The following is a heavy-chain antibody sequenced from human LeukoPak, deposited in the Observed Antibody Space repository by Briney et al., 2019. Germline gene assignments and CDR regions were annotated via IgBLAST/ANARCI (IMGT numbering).Heavy chain of an antibody. CDR3: ARANILTGPNY. V-gene: IGHV4-31*03. Sequence: SETLSLTCTVSGGSISSDGYYWSWIRQHPGKGLEWIGYIYYRGITYYNPSLKSRVTISVHTPKIQSSLNLDSVTAAGTAVYYCARANILTGPNYWGQGTLVTVSS. CDR2: IYYRGIT. D-gene: IGHD3-9*01. J-gene: IGHJ4*02. CDR1: GGSISSDGYY.